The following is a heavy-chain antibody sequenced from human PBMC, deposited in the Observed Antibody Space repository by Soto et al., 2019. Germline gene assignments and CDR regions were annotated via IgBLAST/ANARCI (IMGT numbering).Heavy chain of an antibody. D-gene: IGHD6-6*01. J-gene: IGHJ4*02. Sequence: DVQLVESGGGLAQPGRSLRLSCAASGFIFDDYAMQWVRQAPGKGLEWVSGISWQSGSIRYADSVKGRFTISRDNAKNSLYLQMNSLRVEDTALYYCAKDMFSSSSAATFDYWGQGILVTVSS. CDR1: GFIFDDYA. CDR3: AKDMFSSSSAATFDY. V-gene: IGHV3-9*01. CDR2: ISWQSGSI.